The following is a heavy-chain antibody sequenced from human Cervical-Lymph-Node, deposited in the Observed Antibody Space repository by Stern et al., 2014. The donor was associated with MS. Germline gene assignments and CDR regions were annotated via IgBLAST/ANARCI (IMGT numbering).Heavy chain of an antibody. V-gene: IGHV1-69*06. D-gene: IGHD2-2*01. CDR2: ISPMFSTS. CDR3: AGPRYAF. Sequence: VQLEESGPEVKKPGSSVKVSCKASGGSFINYAITWVRQAPGQGPEWMGDISPMFSTSNNAQKFQGRVTITADRSTTTAYMEVNSLTSEDTAVYYCAGPRYAFWGQGTLVIVSS. CDR1: GGSFINYA. J-gene: IGHJ4*02.